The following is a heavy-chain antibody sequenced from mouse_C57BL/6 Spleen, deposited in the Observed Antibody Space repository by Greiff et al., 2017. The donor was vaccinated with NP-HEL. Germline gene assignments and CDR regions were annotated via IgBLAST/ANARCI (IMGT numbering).Heavy chain of an antibody. D-gene: IGHD1-1*01. J-gene: IGHJ4*01. Sequence: EVQLMESGGDLVKPGGSLKLSCAASGFTFSSYGMSWVRQTPDKRLEWVATISSGGSYTYYPDSVKGRFTISRDNAKNTLYLQMSSLKSEDTAMYYCARHGITGSAMDYWGQGTSVTVSS. CDR1: GFTFSSYG. CDR3: ARHGITGSAMDY. V-gene: IGHV5-6*01. CDR2: ISSGGSYT.